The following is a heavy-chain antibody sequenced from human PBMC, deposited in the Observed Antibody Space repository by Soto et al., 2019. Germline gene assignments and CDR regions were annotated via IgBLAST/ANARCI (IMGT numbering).Heavy chain of an antibody. Sequence: ASVKVSCQASGYTFTSNSIGWVRQAPGEGLEWMGWINVYNGNTKYAQQLQGRVTLTTDTSTSTAYMDLRSLRSDDTAVYYCARISSASRCWLPDYWGHGTPVTVSS. J-gene: IGHJ4*01. CDR2: INVYNGNT. D-gene: IGHD2-2*01. CDR1: GYTFTSNS. V-gene: IGHV1-18*04. CDR3: ARISSASRCWLPDY.